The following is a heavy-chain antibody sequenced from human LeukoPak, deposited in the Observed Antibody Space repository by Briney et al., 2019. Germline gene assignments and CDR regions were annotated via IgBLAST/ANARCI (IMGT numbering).Heavy chain of an antibody. D-gene: IGHD4-17*01. J-gene: IGHJ4*02. CDR1: GFTFSSYA. Sequence: GGSLRLSCAASGFTFSSYAMHWVRQAPGKGLEWVAFISYDGSNKRYADSVKGRFTISRDNSKHTLYLQMNSLRAEDTAVFYCVEGEATVTTWFDYWGQGTLVTVSS. CDR2: ISYDGSNK. V-gene: IGHV3-30-3*02. CDR3: VEGEATVTTWFDY.